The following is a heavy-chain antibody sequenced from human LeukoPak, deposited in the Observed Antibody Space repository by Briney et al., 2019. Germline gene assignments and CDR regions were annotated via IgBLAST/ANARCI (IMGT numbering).Heavy chain of an antibody. CDR2: IYYSGST. CDR3: AKSGSPGGVYAFDI. CDR1: GGSISSSDYY. D-gene: IGHD1-26*01. J-gene: IGHJ3*02. V-gene: IGHV4-39*07. Sequence: SETLSLTCAVSGGSISSSDYYWGWIRQPPGKGLEWIGSIYYSGSTYYNPSLKSRVTISVDTSKNQFSLKLSSVTAADTAVYYCAKSGSPGGVYAFDIWGQGTMVTVSS.